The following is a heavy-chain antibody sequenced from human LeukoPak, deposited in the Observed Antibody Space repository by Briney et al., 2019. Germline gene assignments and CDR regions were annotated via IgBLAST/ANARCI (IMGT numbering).Heavy chain of an antibody. V-gene: IGHV4-39*07. CDR1: GGSISSSSYY. CDR3: ARVKSITMVRGVNGIDY. D-gene: IGHD3-10*01. CDR2: IYYSGSI. J-gene: IGHJ4*02. Sequence: SETLSLTCTVSGGSISSSSYYWGWIRQPPGKGLEWIGSIYYSGSIYYNPSLKSRVTISVDTSKNQFSLKLSSVTAADTAVYYCARVKSITMVRGVNGIDYWGQGTLVTVSS.